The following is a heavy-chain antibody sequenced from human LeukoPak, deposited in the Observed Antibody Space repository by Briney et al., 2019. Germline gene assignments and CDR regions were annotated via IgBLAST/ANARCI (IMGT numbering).Heavy chain of an antibody. J-gene: IGHJ4*02. CDR2: IYYSGST. V-gene: IGHV4-31*03. CDR3: ARVMAGYCSGSYYIYY. D-gene: IGHD3-10*01. CDR1: GGSISSGGYY. Sequence: PSQTLSLTCTVSGGSISSGGYYWSWIRQHPGKGLEWIGYIYYSGSTYYNPSLKSRVTISVDTSKNRFSLKLSSVTAADTAVYYCARVMAGYCSGSYYIYYWGQGTLVTVSS.